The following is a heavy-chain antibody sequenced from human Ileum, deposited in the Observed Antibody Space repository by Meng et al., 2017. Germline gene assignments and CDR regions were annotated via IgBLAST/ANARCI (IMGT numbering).Heavy chain of an antibody. J-gene: IGHJ4*02. D-gene: IGHD6-13*01. CDR1: GFTFSNYA. CDR3: AKAYLAAAGNPLDY. V-gene: IGHV3-23*01. CDR2: ISGSGGST. Sequence: GESLKISCVASGFTFSNYAMNWVRQAPGKGLEWVSAISGSGGSTYYADSVKGRFTISRDNSKNTLYLQMNSLRAEDTAVYYCAKAYLAAAGNPLDYWGQGTLVTVSS.